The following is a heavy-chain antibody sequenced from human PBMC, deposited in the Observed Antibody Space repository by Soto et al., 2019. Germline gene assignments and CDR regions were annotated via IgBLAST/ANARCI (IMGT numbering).Heavy chain of an antibody. Sequence: EMQLVESGGALVQPGGSLRLSCVGSGFTFSDYHMGWVRQAPGKGLEWIGRARNDPRARTTEHAASVRGRFSTSRDDSKKSLFPQMNSLKTEDTAVYYCVARRPGGIFHSWGQGTLVTVSS. CDR2: ARNDPRARTT. D-gene: IGHD3-16*01. V-gene: IGHV3-72*01. CDR3: VARRPGGIFHS. CDR1: GFTFSDYH. J-gene: IGHJ4*02.